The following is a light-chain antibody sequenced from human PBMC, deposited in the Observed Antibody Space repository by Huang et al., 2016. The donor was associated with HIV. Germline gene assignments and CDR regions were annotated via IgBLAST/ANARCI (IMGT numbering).Light chain of an antibody. J-gene: IGKJ1*01. V-gene: IGKV3-15*01. CDR1: QSISND. CDR3: QQYNDWPWT. Sequence: EIVMTQSPATLSVSPGERATLSCRASQSISNDLAWYQQKPGQAPRLLVDGAINRPTGIPVGFSGSGSGTEFTLTISSLQSEDFAVYYCQQYNDWPWTFGQGTKVEIK. CDR2: GAI.